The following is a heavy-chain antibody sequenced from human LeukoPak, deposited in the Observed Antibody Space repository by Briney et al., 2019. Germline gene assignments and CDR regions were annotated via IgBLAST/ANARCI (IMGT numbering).Heavy chain of an antibody. V-gene: IGHV3-23*01. CDR3: AKVPFRSGWFDY. CDR2: ISGSGGST. CDR1: GFTFSSYA. D-gene: IGHD6-19*01. Sequence: GGSLRLSCAASGFTFSSYAMSWVRQAPGKGLEWGSAISGSGGSTYYADSVKGRFTISRDNSKNTLYLQMNSLRAEDTAVYYCAKVPFRSGWFDYWGQGTLVTVSS. J-gene: IGHJ4*02.